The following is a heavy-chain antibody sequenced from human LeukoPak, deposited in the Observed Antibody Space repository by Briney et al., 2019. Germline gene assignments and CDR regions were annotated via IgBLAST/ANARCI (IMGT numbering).Heavy chain of an antibody. V-gene: IGHV1-2*02. CDR3: ARVQPHRIHYDNSDYPTRNDY. CDR1: GYTFSGFY. Sequence: GASVKVSCKASGYTFSGFYIHWVRQAPGQGLEWMGWINPNSGVTNYAQKLQGRVTITRDTSIDTAYMQLSRLRSDDTAVYYCARVQPHRIHYDNSDYPTRNDYWGQGTLVTVSS. J-gene: IGHJ4*02. CDR2: INPNSGVT. D-gene: IGHD3-22*01.